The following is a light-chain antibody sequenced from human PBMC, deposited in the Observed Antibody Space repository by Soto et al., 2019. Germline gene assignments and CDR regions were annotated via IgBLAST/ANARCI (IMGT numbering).Light chain of an antibody. V-gene: IGLV2-8*01. CDR2: EVS. Sequence: QSALTQPPSASGSPGQSVTISCTGTSSDVGGYNYFSWYQQHPGKAPKLMIYEVSKLPSGVPDRFSGSKSGNTASLTVSGLQAEDEADYYCSSYAGSLYVFGTGTKVTVL. J-gene: IGLJ1*01. CDR1: SSDVGGYNY. CDR3: SSYAGSLYV.